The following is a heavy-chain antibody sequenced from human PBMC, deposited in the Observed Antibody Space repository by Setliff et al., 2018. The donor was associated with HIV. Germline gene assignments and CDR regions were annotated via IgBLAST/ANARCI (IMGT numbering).Heavy chain of an antibody. V-gene: IGHV1-69*13. CDR2: IIPILGTA. CDR1: GGIFSSYA. J-gene: IGHJ6*03. Sequence: SVKVSCKASGGIFSSYAISWVRQAPGQGLEWMGGIIPILGTANYAQKFQDRVTITADESTSTAYMELTSLRFDDTAMYYCVRGVQSPPHYSYYYMDVWGEGTMVTVSS. CDR3: VRGVQSPPHYSYYYMDV. D-gene: IGHD3-3*01.